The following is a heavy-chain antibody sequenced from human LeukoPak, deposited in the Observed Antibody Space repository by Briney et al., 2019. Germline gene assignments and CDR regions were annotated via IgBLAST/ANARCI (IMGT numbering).Heavy chain of an antibody. CDR1: GGTFSSYA. J-gene: IGHJ5*02. CDR3: ARSYQLLLNWFDP. Sequence: SVKVSCKASGGTFSSYAISWVRQAPGQGLEWMGRIIPILGIANYAQNFQGRVTITADKSSSTAYMELSSLRSADTAVYYCARSYQLLLNWFDPWGQGTLVTVSS. V-gene: IGHV1-69*04. D-gene: IGHD2-2*01. CDR2: IIPILGIA.